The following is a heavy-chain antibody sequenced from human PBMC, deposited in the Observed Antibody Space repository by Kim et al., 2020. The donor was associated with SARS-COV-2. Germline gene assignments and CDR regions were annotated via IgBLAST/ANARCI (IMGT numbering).Heavy chain of an antibody. V-gene: IGHV4-31*03. CDR3: ARAKQGGMIVVVIREFDY. Sequence: SETLSLTCTVSGGSISSGGYYWSWIRQHPGKGLEGIGYIYYSGSTYYNLSIRIRVTISVDTSKNQLSLKLSSATAAATAVYYCARAKQGGMIVVVIREFDYWGQGTPVSASS. CDR2: IYYSGST. J-gene: IGHJ4*02. CDR1: GGSISSGGYY. D-gene: IGHD3-22*01.